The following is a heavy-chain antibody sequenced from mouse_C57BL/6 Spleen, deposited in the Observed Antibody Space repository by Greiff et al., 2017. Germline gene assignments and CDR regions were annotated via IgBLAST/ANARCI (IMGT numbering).Heavy chain of an antibody. Sequence: QVQLKEPGAELVKPGASVKLSCKASGYTFTEYSIHWVKQRSGQGLEWIGWFYPGSGSIKYNEKFKDKATLTADKSSSTVYIELRIWTSEDSAVYFCSRHREEGIYFGYAMDYWGQGTSVTVSS. CDR1: GYTFTEYS. J-gene: IGHJ4*01. CDR2: FYPGSGSI. D-gene: IGHD2-1*01. V-gene: IGHV1-62-2*01. CDR3: SRHREEGIYFGYAMDY.